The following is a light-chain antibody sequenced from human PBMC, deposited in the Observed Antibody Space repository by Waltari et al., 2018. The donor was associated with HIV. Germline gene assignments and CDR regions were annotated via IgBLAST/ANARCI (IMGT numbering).Light chain of an antibody. CDR1: SSDVGGYTL. CDR2: EVS. Sequence: QSALTQPASVSGSPGQSITISCTGTSSDVGGYTLVSWYQQHPGKAPKLMIYEVSKRHAGVSNRFSGSKSGNTASLTISGLQAEDEADYYCCAYAGSTTYVIFGGGTKLTVL. V-gene: IGLV2-23*02. J-gene: IGLJ2*01. CDR3: CAYAGSTTYVI.